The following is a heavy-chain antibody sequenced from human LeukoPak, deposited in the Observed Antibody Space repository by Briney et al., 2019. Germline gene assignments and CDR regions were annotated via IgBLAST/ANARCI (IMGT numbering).Heavy chain of an antibody. V-gene: IGHV3-21*01. CDR2: ISSSRSYI. J-gene: IGHJ4*02. CDR1: GFPFSTYS. Sequence: PGGSLRLSCAASGFPFSTYSMNWVRQAPGKGLEWVSSISSSRSYIYYADSVKGRFTISRDNAKNSLYLQMNSLRAEDTAVYYCARARSGIPPPPGYWGQGTLVTVSS. D-gene: IGHD6-13*01. CDR3: ARARSGIPPPPGY.